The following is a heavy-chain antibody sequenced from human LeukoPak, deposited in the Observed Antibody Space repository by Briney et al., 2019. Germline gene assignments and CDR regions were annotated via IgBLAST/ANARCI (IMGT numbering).Heavy chain of an antibody. D-gene: IGHD3/OR15-3a*01. V-gene: IGHV4-59*01. CDR3: ARDLGFGQPYFDY. J-gene: IGHJ4*02. CDR2: IYYSGST. CDR1: GGSISSYY. Sequence: PSETLSLTCTVSGGSISSYYWSWIRQPPGKGLEWIGYIYYSGSTNYNPSLKSRVTISVDTSKNQFSLKLSSVTAADTAVYYCARDLGFGQPYFDYWGQGTLVTVSS.